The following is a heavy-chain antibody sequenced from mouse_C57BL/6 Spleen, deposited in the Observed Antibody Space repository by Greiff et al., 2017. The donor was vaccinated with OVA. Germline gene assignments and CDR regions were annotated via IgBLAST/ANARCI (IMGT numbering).Heavy chain of an antibody. CDR3: AVRGITTVVAPLDD. V-gene: IGHV1-80*01. CDR1: GYAFSSYW. D-gene: IGHD1-1*01. CDR2: IYPGDGDT. J-gene: IGHJ2*01. Sequence: QVQLQQSGAELVKPGASVKISCKASGYAFSSYWMNWVKQRPGKGLEWIGQIYPGDGDTNYNGKFKGKATLTADKSSSTAYMQLSSLTSEDSAVYFCAVRGITTVVAPLDDWGQGTTLTVSS.